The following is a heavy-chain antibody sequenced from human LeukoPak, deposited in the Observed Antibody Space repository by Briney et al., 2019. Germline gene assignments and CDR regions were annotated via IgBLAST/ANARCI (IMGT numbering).Heavy chain of an antibody. V-gene: IGHV1-2*02. CDR3: ARLGHFGSGRPYYFDF. J-gene: IGHJ4*02. D-gene: IGHD3-10*01. CDR2: INPNTGDT. CDR1: GYTFTGYY. Sequence: ASVKVSCKASGYTFTGYYMHWVRQAPGKGLEWMGWINPNTGDTNYAQKFQGRVTMTRDTSISTVYMELTSLRSDDTAVFYCARLGHFGSGRPYYFDFWGQGTLVTVSS.